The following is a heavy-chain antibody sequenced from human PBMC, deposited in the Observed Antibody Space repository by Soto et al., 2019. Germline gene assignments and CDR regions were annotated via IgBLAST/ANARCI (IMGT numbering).Heavy chain of an antibody. V-gene: IGHV4-61*01. CDR1: GSAVRGGSYY. CDR2: IYYSGST. CDR3: ARSPDSSGYYYYY. Sequence: SQTLSLTSTVSGSAVRGGSYYWSWIRQPPGKGLEWIGYIYYSGSTNYNPYLKSRVTISVDTSKNQFSLKLSSVTAADTAVYYCARSPDSSGYYYYYWGQGTLVTVSS. J-gene: IGHJ4*02. D-gene: IGHD3-22*01.